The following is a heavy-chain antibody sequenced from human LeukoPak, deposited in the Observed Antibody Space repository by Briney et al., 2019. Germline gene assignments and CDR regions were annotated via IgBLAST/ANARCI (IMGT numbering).Heavy chain of an antibody. CDR2: IGTAGDT. CDR3: ARGNYDFWSGYYYFDY. CDR1: GFTFSSYD. Sequence: PGGSLRLSCAASGFTFSSYDMHWVRHATGKGLEWVSAIGTAGDTYYPASVKGRFTISRENAKNSLYIQMNSLRAGDTAVYYCARGNYDFWSGYYYFDYWGQGSLVTVSS. J-gene: IGHJ4*02. V-gene: IGHV3-13*01. D-gene: IGHD3-3*01.